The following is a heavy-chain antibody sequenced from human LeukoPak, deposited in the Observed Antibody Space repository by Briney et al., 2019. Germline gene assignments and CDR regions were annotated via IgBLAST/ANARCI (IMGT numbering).Heavy chain of an antibody. D-gene: IGHD3-22*01. J-gene: IGHJ5*02. CDR3: TSDEGAYYDRLS. CDR2: IKSKTDGGTT. V-gene: IGHV3-15*01. CDR1: GFTFINAW. Sequence: GGSLRLSWAPDGFTFINAWVSWVRQAPGKGLEWVGRIKSKTDGGTTDYAAPVKGRFTISRDDSKSTLFLQMNSLKTEDTAVYYCTSDEGAYYDRLSWGQGTVVTVSS.